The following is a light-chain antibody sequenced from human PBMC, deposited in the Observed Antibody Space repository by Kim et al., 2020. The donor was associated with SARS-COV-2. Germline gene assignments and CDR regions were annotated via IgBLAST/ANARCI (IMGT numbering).Light chain of an antibody. J-gene: IGKJ2*01. V-gene: IGKV3-20*01. CDR3: QQFANSLYT. CDR2: GAS. Sequence: LSLFPGERATLSCRASQSVSNLAWYQWKPGQAPRVLIYGASSRATGIPDRFSGSGSGTDFTLTISRLEPEDFAVYYCQQFANSLYTFGQGTKLEI. CDR1: QSVSN.